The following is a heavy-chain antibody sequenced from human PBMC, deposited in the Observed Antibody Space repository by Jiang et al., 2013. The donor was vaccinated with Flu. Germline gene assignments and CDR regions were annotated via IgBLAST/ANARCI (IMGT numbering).Heavy chain of an antibody. V-gene: IGHV3-49*03. D-gene: IGHD3-10*01. Sequence: VQLLESGGGLVQPGRSLRLSCTASGFTFGDYAMSWFRQAPGKGLEWVGFIRSKAYGGTTEYAASVKGRFTISRDDSKSIAYLQMNSLKTEDTAVYYCTRMIIYYGSGDRETSYGMDVWGQGTTVTVSS. CDR1: GFTFGDYA. CDR3: TRMIIYYGSGDRETSYGMDV. J-gene: IGHJ6*02. CDR2: IRSKAYGGTT.